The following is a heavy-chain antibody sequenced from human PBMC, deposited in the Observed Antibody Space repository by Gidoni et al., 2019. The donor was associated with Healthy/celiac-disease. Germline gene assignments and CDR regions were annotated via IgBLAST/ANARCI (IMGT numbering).Heavy chain of an antibody. V-gene: IGHV3-15*01. CDR2: IKSKTDGGTT. D-gene: IGHD1-26*01. CDR3: TTDPQWELLTGPPLFPSY. CDR1: GFTFSNAW. J-gene: IGHJ4*02. Sequence: EVQLVESGGGLVKPGGSLRLSCAASGFTFSNAWMSWVRQAPGKGLEWVGRIKSKTDGGTTDYAAPVKGRFTISRDDSKNTLYLQMNSLKTEDTAVYYCTTDPQWELLTGPPLFPSYWGQGTLVTVSS.